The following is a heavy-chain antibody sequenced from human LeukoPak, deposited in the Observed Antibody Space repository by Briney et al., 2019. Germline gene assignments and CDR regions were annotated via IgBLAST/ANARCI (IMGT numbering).Heavy chain of an antibody. CDR1: GGSISSYY. J-gene: IGHJ6*02. Sequence: PSETLSLTCTVSGGSISSYYWSWIRQPAGKGLEWIGRIYTSGSTNYNPSLKSRVTMSVDTSKNQFSLKLSSVTAADTAVYYCARECDYSMGRGGHYYGMDVWGQGTTVTVSS. D-gene: IGHD4-4*01. V-gene: IGHV4-4*07. CDR2: IYTSGST. CDR3: ARECDYSMGRGGHYYGMDV.